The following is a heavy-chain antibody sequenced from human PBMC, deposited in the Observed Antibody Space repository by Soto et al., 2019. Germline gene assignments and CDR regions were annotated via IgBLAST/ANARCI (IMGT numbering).Heavy chain of an antibody. V-gene: IGHV4-4*07. J-gene: IGHJ5*02. CDR2: IYTSGST. Sequence: SETLSLTCTVSGGSISSYYWSWIRQPAGKGLKWIGRIYTSGSTNYNPSLKSRVTMSADTSKNQFSLKLSSVTAANTAVYYCARDLMTDLYADYNWFDPWGQGTLVTVSS. CDR1: GGSISSYY. D-gene: IGHD2-2*01. CDR3: ARDLMTDLYADYNWFDP.